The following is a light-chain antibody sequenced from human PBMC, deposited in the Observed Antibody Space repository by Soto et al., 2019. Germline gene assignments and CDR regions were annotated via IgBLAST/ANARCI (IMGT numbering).Light chain of an antibody. Sequence: EIVMTQSPATLSVSPGERATRPCRASQSVRTYLAWYQQKPGQAPRLLIYDASNRATGIAARFSGSGSGTDFTLTISSLEPEDSAVYYCQQRSNWLLTFGGGTKVDIK. V-gene: IGKV3-11*01. J-gene: IGKJ4*01. CDR1: QSVRTY. CDR2: DAS. CDR3: QQRSNWLLT.